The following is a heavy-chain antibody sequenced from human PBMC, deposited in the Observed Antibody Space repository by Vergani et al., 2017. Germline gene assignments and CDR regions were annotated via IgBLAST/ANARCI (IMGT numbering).Heavy chain of an antibody. D-gene: IGHD3-10*01. V-gene: IGHV2-26*01. CDR1: GGSISSYYW. J-gene: IGHJ5*02. CDR3: ARTIITMVRGPRFDP. CDR2: IFSNDEK. Sequence: QESGPGLVKPSETLSLTCTVSGGSISSYYWSWIRQPPGKGLEWIAHIFSNDEKSYSTSLKSRLTISKDTSKSQVVLTMTNMDPVDTATYYCARTIITMVRGPRFDPWGQGTLVTVSS.